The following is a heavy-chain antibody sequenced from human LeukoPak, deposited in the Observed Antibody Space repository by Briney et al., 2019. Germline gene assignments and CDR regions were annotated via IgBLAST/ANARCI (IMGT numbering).Heavy chain of an antibody. D-gene: IGHD2-15*01. CDR1: GGSFSGYY. CDR3: ARKDIVVVVGEDWFDP. J-gene: IGHJ5*02. V-gene: IGHV4-34*01. Sequence: SETLSLTCAVYGGSFSGYYWSWIRQPPGKGLEGIGEINHSGSTNYNPSLKSRVTISVDTSKNQFSLKLNSVTAADTAAYYCARKDIVVVVGEDWFDPWGQGTLVTVSS. CDR2: INHSGST.